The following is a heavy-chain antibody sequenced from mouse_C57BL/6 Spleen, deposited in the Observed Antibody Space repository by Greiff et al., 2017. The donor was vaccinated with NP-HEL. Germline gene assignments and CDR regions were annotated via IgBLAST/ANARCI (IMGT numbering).Heavy chain of an antibody. Sequence: QVQLQQSGAELVKPGASVKISCKASGYAFSSYWMNWVKQRPGKGLEWIGQIYPGDGDTNYNGKFKGKATLTADKSSSTAYMQLSSLTSEDSAVYFCARGNLIGDSSGFSWFAYWGQGTLVTVSA. CDR3: ARGNLIGDSSGFSWFAY. CDR2: IYPGDGDT. CDR1: GYAFSSYW. V-gene: IGHV1-80*01. J-gene: IGHJ3*01. D-gene: IGHD3-2*02.